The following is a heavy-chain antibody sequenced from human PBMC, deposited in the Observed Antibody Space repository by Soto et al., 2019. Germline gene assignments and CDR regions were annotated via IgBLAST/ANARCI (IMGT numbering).Heavy chain of an antibody. D-gene: IGHD3-10*01. V-gene: IGHV5-51*01. CDR2: IYPGDSDT. Sequence: PGESLKISCKGSGYSFTSYWIGWVRQMPGKGLEWMGIIYPGDSDTRYSPSFQGQVTISADKSISTAYLQWSSLKASDTAMYYCAGGGVRGVITRTGDYYGMDVWGQWTTVTVSS. J-gene: IGHJ6*02. CDR1: GYSFTSYW. CDR3: AGGGVRGVITRTGDYYGMDV.